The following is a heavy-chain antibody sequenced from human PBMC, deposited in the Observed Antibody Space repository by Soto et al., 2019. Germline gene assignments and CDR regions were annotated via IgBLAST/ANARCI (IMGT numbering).Heavy chain of an antibody. D-gene: IGHD3-16*01. Sequence: QVQLVQSGAEVKKPGASVKLSCKAAGYTFVSYAVHWLRQAPGQRLEWMGWINTGNGGTQYSQKFQGRITITRDTSASTAYMDLGSLTSDDTAVYYCAREGALGGPNWFDPWGQGTLVTVSS. J-gene: IGHJ5*02. CDR3: AREGALGGPNWFDP. CDR1: GYTFVSYA. V-gene: IGHV1-3*04. CDR2: INTGNGGT.